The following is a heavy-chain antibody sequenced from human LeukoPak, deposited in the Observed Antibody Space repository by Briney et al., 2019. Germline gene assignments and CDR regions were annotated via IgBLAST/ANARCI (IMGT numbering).Heavy chain of an antibody. J-gene: IGHJ2*01. CDR1: GYSFSHYW. CDR3: AREDSRGYRYFDL. CDR2: VYPGDSHT. D-gene: IGHD3-22*01. Sequence: KAGESLKISCKGSGYSFSHYWIAWMRQMPGKGLEWMGIVYPGDSHTKYSPSFQGQVAISADKSINTAYLQWSSLKASDTAMYFCAREDSRGYRYFDLWGRGTLVTVSS. V-gene: IGHV5-51*01.